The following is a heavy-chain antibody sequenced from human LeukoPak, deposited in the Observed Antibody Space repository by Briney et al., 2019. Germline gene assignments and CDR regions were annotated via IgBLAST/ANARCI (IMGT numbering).Heavy chain of an antibody. V-gene: IGHV3-74*01. D-gene: IGHD3-10*01. CDR2: INSDGSST. Sequence: GGSLRLSCAASGFTFSNYWMHWVRQAPGKGLVWVSRINSDGSSTNYADSVKGRFTISRDNARNTVYLQMNSLRAEDTAVYYCARAPSYYYAGRGADYWGQGTLVTVSS. J-gene: IGHJ4*02. CDR3: ARAPSYYYAGRGADY. CDR1: GFTFSNYW.